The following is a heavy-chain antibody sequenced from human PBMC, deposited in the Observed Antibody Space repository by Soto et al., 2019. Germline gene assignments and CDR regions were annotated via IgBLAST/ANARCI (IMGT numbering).Heavy chain of an antibody. J-gene: IGHJ4*02. CDR3: SGGVGDAF. V-gene: IGHV3-7*04. Sequence: EVHLVESGGGLVQTGGSLRLSCAIFESTGSRDWMNCVRQAPGKGLEWVAHINQDGSEKYYVDSVKGRFTISRDNAKKSLYLQMNSLRPADTAMYYCSGGVGDAFWGQGTLVTVSS. CDR1: ESTGSRDW. CDR2: INQDGSEK. D-gene: IGHD1-26*01.